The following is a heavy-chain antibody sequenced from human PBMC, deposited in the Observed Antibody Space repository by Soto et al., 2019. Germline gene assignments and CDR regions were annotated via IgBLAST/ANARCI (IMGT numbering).Heavy chain of an antibody. J-gene: IGHJ6*02. Sequence: GGSLRLSCAASGFTFSSYAMSWVRQAPGKGLEWVSAISGSGGSTYYADSVKGRFTISRDNSKNTLYLQMNSLRAEDPAVYYCAKSSPRSCSSTSCYYYYGMDVWGQGTTVTVSS. CDR2: ISGSGGST. CDR3: AKSSPRSCSSTSCYYYYGMDV. D-gene: IGHD2-2*01. V-gene: IGHV3-23*01. CDR1: GFTFSSYA.